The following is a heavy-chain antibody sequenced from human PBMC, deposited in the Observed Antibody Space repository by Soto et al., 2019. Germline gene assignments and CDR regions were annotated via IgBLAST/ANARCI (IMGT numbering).Heavy chain of an antibody. J-gene: IGHJ4*02. Sequence: SETLSLTCTVSGASITGSSYWSWIRQPAGKGLEWIGRFSLSGTTNYNPSLRSRVTMSADVSKNQFSLRLTPVTAADTALYYCARGMTPPGAPAWYYFDAWGQGTLVTVSS. CDR1: GASITGSSY. V-gene: IGHV4-4*07. D-gene: IGHD2-8*02. CDR3: ARGMTPPGAPAWYYFDA. CDR2: FSLSGTT.